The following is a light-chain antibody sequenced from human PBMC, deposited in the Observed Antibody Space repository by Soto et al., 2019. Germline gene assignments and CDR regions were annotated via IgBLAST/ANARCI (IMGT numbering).Light chain of an antibody. CDR3: QQYDSSST. CDR2: AAS. CDR1: QGIRND. J-gene: IGKJ4*02. V-gene: IGKV1-17*01. Sequence: DIQITQSPSSLSASVGDRVTITCRASQGIRNDLGWYQQKPGKAPKRLIYAASSLQSGVPSRFSGSGYGTDFTLTISSLQPDDSATYYCQQYDSSSTFGGGTKVDIK.